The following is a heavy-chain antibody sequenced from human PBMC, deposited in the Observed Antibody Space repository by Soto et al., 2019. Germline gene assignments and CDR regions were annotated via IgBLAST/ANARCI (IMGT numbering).Heavy chain of an antibody. J-gene: IGHJ5*01. V-gene: IGHV3-23*01. CDR3: ARDSGFLEVADPDDS. CDR1: GFTFSYYG. D-gene: IGHD6-19*01. CDR2: IGRRGDAT. Sequence: EVQLLESGGGLVQPGGSLRLSCEASGFTFSYYGLTWVRQAPGRGLEWVSSIGRRGDATFYADSVRGRFSISRDNSKNTVTLQMDRLRGEDTARYYCARDSGFLEVADPDDSWGHGTQVTVSS.